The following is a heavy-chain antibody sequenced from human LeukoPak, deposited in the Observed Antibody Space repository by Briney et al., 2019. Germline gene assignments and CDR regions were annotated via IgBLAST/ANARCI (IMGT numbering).Heavy chain of an antibody. V-gene: IGHV3-7*01. CDR2: IRQGGSET. CDR3: ARDPLDY. J-gene: IGHJ4*02. Sequence: GGSLRLSFAASGFIFSNYWMTWVRPAPGKGLEWVATIRQGGSETFYVDSVRGRFTITRDDAKNSLYLQMNSLRAEDMAVYYCARDPLDYWGQGTPVTVSS. CDR1: GFIFSNYW.